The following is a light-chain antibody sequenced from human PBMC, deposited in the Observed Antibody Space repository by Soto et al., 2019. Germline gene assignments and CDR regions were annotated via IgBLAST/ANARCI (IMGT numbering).Light chain of an antibody. CDR3: QQYNNWPPIT. CDR1: QSVSRSF. CDR2: GAS. Sequence: EIVLTQSPGTLSLSPGERATLSCWASQSVSRSFLAWYQQRPGQAPRLLIYGASSRATSIPDRFSGSGSGTDFTLTISRLVPEDFAVYYCQQYNNWPPITFGQGTRLEIK. J-gene: IGKJ5*01. V-gene: IGKV3-20*01.